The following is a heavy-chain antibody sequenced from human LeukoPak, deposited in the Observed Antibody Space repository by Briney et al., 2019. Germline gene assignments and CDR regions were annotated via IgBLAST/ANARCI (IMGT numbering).Heavy chain of an antibody. CDR1: GFTFSNYA. V-gene: IGHV3-23*01. CDR2: ISGSGTST. Sequence: QPGGSLRLSCAASGFTFSNYAMTWVRQAPGKGLEWVSAISGSGTSTHYADSVKGRFTISRDISNNTLYLQMISLGEEDTAMYYCVRYCCITGCSEDYWGQGTLVTVSS. D-gene: IGHD2-2*01. J-gene: IGHJ4*02. CDR3: VRYCCITGCSEDY.